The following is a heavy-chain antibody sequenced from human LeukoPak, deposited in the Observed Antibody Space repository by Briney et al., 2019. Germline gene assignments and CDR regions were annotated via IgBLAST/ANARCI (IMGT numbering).Heavy chain of an antibody. CDR2: ISSSGSTM. CDR1: GFTLITYS. V-gene: IGHV3-48*01. Sequence: GGSLRLSCAASGFTLITYSSNWIRQAPGKGLEWVSYISSSGSTMYYADSVKGRFIISRDSAKNSLYLQMNSLRAEDTAVYYCARLMSNAFDIWGQGAMVTVSS. J-gene: IGHJ3*02. D-gene: IGHD5/OR15-5a*01. CDR3: ARLMSNAFDI.